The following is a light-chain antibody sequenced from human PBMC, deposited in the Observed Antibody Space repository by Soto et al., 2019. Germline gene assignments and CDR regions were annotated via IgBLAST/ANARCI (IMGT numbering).Light chain of an antibody. Sequence: EIVLTQSRSTLSLSPGERATLSCRASQSVSSSYLAWYQQKPGQAPRLLIYGASSRATGIPDRFSGSGSGTDFTLTISRLEPEDFAVYYCQQYGSSPSFTFGQGTKVEIK. CDR1: QSVSSSY. V-gene: IGKV3-20*01. J-gene: IGKJ1*01. CDR3: QQYGSSPSFT. CDR2: GAS.